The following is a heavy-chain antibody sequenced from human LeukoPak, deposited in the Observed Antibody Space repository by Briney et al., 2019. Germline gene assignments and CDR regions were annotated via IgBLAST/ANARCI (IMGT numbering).Heavy chain of an antibody. CDR1: GFTFSSYA. CDR2: ISGSGGST. Sequence: PGGSLRLSCAASGFTFSSYAMSWVRQAPGKGLEWVSAISGSGGSTYYADSVKGRFTISRDNSKNTLYLQMNSLRAEDTAVYYCANLGEWELHPPFDYWGQGTLVTVSS. D-gene: IGHD1-26*01. V-gene: IGHV3-23*01. J-gene: IGHJ4*02. CDR3: ANLGEWELHPPFDY.